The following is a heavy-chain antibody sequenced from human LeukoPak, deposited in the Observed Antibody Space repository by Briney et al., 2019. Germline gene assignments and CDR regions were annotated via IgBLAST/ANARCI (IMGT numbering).Heavy chain of an antibody. CDR1: GFTVSSNY. D-gene: IGHD3-3*01. CDR2: IYYDGST. Sequence: GGSLRLSCAASGFTVSSNYMSWVRQTPGKGLDWVSIIYYDGSTYYADSVKGRFTISRDNSKNTMYLQMNSLRAEDTAVYYCARPLRINCGMDVWGQGTTVTVSS. J-gene: IGHJ6*02. CDR3: ARPLRINCGMDV. V-gene: IGHV3-53*01.